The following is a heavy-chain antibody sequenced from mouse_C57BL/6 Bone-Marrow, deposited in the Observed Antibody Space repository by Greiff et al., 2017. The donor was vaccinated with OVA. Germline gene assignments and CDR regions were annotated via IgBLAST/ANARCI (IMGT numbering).Heavy chain of an antibody. J-gene: IGHJ2*01. CDR2: IYPGSGNT. CDR3: AREGEMGRRYFDY. V-gene: IGHV1-66*01. Sequence: QVQLQQSGPELVKPGASVKISCKASGYSFTSYYIHWVKQRPGQGLEWIGWIYPGSGNTKYNEKFKGKATLTADTSSSTAYMQLSSLTSEDSAVYYCAREGEMGRRYFDYWGQGTTLTVSS. CDR1: GYSFTSYY. D-gene: IGHD4-1*01.